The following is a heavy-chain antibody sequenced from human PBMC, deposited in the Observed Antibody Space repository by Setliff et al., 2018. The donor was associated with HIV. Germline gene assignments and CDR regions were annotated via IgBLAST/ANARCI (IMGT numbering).Heavy chain of an antibody. CDR3: VREDIVTTGGRLDYYMDV. J-gene: IGHJ6*03. V-gene: IGHV3-23*01. CDR1: GFPFSNYA. D-gene: IGHD5-12*01. Sequence: GGSLRLSCAASGFPFSNYAMSWVRQAPGKGLEWVSAISSGGGTYYADFVKGRFTVSRDNAKNSLYLQMNSLRAEDTALYYCVREDIVTTGGRLDYYMDVWGKGTTVTVSS. CDR2: ISSGGGT.